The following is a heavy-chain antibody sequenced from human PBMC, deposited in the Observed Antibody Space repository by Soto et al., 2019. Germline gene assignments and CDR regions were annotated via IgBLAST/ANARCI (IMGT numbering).Heavy chain of an antibody. Sequence: SETLSLTCTVSGGSISSGGYYWSWIRQHPGKGLEWIGYIYYSGSTYYNPSLKSRVTISVDTSKNQFSLKLSSVTAADTAVYYSARVHYDFGSGYRDPDAFDIWGQGTMVTVSS. V-gene: IGHV4-31*03. D-gene: IGHD3-3*01. CDR2: IYYSGST. CDR1: GGSISSGGYY. CDR3: ARVHYDFGSGYRDPDAFDI. J-gene: IGHJ3*02.